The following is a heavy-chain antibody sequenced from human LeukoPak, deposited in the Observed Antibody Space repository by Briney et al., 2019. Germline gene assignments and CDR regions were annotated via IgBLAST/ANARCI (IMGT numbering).Heavy chain of an antibody. CDR1: GFTLSSYW. CDR3: ARDAGAGFDY. J-gene: IGHJ4*02. Sequence: GGSLRLSCAASGFTLSSYWMSWVRQAPGKGLERVSYISSTGNDIYYIDSVKGRFTISRDDAKNSLYLQMNTLSAEDTAVYYCARDAGAGFDYWGQGTLVTVSS. V-gene: IGHV3-21*06. D-gene: IGHD6-13*01. CDR2: ISSTGNDI.